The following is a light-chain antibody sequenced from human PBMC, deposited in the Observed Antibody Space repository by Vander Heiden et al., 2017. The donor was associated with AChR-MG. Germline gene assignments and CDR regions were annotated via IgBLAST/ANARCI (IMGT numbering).Light chain of an antibody. V-gene: IGKV3-20*01. Sequence: EVVLTQAPGNLSLSQGERATLHCKASQRVNDNHLAWYQQKLGQTPRLLIHGASISATGIPDRFSGSGSGTDFTLTISRLEPEDFAVYYCQQYGYSPLTFGGGTRVEI. J-gene: IGKJ4*01. CDR3: QQYGYSPLT. CDR2: GAS. CDR1: QRVNDNH.